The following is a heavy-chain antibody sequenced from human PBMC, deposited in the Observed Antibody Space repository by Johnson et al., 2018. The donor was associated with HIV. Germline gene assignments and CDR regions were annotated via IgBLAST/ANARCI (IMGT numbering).Heavy chain of an antibody. Sequence: EVQLVESGGNLVQPGGALRLSCAASGFNFTYYWMSWVRQAPGKGLEWVANIKRDGSETYYGDSVKGRFTISRDNAKNSLYLQMNSLRVEDTAMHYCVRDFGHWDDAFGFWGRGTKVTVSS. CDR3: VRDFGHWDDAFGF. CDR2: IKRDGSET. J-gene: IGHJ3*01. D-gene: IGHD7-27*01. V-gene: IGHV3-7*05. CDR1: GFNFTYYW.